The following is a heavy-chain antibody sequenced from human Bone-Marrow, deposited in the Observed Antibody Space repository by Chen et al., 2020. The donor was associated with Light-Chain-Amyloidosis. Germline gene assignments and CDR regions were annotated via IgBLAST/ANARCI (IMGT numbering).Heavy chain of an antibody. CDR3: ARAGDGSYYYMDV. V-gene: IGHV4-39*01. Sequence: QLQLQESGPGLVKPSETLSLTCTVSGGSISSSSYYWGWICQPPGKGLEWIGSIYYSGSTYYNPSLKSRVTISVDTSKNQFSLKLSSVTAADTAVYYCARAGDGSYYYMDVWGKGTTVTVSS. CDR2: IYYSGST. D-gene: IGHD7-27*01. CDR1: GGSISSSSYY. J-gene: IGHJ6*03.